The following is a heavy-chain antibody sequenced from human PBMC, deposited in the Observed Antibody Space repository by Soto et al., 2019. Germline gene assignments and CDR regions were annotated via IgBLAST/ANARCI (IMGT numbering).Heavy chain of an antibody. CDR2: ISSTSSYI. J-gene: IGHJ4*02. D-gene: IGHD3-22*01. CDR1: GFPFSSCS. CDR3: ARDPDYYDSSGYYSIDY. V-gene: IGHV3-21*01. Sequence: EVQLVESGGGLVKPGGSPRLSCGASGFPFSSCSMNWVRQAPGKGLEWVSFISSTSSYIYYADSVKGRFTISRDNAKNSLYLQMNSLRAEDTAVYYCARDPDYYDSSGYYSIDYWGQGTLVTVSS.